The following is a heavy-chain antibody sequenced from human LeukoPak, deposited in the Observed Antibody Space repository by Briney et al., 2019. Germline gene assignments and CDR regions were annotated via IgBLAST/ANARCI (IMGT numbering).Heavy chain of an antibody. CDR2: IYDSGST. Sequence: SETLSLTCTVSDGSISSYYWNWIRQPPGKGLERIGFIYDSGSTNYNPSLYSRLTISVDTSKNQFSLKLTSVTAADTAVYYCARDRRGYGSFDSWGQGTLVTVSS. CDR1: DGSISSYY. J-gene: IGHJ4*02. CDR3: ARDRRGYGSFDS. D-gene: IGHD5-18*01. V-gene: IGHV4-59*01.